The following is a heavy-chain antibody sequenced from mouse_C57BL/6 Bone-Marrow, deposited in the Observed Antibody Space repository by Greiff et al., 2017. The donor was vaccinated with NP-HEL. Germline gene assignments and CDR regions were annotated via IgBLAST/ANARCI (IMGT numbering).Heavy chain of an antibody. CDR2: IDPENGDT. Sequence: VQLKESGAELVRPGASVKLSCTASGFNIKDDYMHWVKQRPEQGLEWIGWIDPENGDTEYASKFQGKATITADTSSNTAYLQLSSRTSEDTAVYYCTTGYYEDYWGQGTTLTVSS. CDR1: GFNIKDDY. J-gene: IGHJ2*01. V-gene: IGHV14-4*01. CDR3: TTGYYEDY. D-gene: IGHD1-1*01.